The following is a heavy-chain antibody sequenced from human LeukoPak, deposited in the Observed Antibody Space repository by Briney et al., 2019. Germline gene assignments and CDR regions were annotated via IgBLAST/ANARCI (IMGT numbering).Heavy chain of an antibody. Sequence: GGSLRLSCAASGFSFTSFWIHWVRRVPGKGLVWVSYVTYDGSSATYADSVKGRFTISRDNAYNTVYLQMNSLRAEDTAIYYCARASDGWSIDYWGQGTLVTVSS. CDR1: GFSFTSFW. CDR2: VTYDGSSA. D-gene: IGHD5-24*01. CDR3: ARASDGWSIDY. J-gene: IGHJ4*02. V-gene: IGHV3-74*01.